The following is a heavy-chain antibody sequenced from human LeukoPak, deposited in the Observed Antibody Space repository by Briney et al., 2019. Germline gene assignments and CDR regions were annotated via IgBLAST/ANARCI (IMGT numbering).Heavy chain of an antibody. Sequence: GGSLRLSCAASGFTFSSYGMTWVRQAPGKGLEWVSAISASGGSTYYAGSVKGRFTISRDNSKNTLYLQMNSLRAEDTAVYYCYLGYNYPRGPFDYWGQGTLVTVSS. CDR3: YLGYNYPRGPFDY. J-gene: IGHJ4*02. D-gene: IGHD5-24*01. CDR1: GFTFSSYG. V-gene: IGHV3-23*01. CDR2: ISASGGST.